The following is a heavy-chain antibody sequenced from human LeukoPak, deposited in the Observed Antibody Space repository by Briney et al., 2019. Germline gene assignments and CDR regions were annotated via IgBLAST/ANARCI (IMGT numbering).Heavy chain of an antibody. V-gene: IGHV4-4*02. Sequence: SETLSLTCAVSGGSIATSKWWSWVRPAPGKGLEWIGEIYHTGSTNYNPSFKSRVTISLDKSQNHFSLKLSSVTAADTAVYYCARSPERGPPWIPNYWGQGTLVTVSS. J-gene: IGHJ4*02. CDR3: ARSPERGPPWIPNY. CDR2: IYHTGST. D-gene: IGHD5-18*01. CDR1: GGSIATSKW.